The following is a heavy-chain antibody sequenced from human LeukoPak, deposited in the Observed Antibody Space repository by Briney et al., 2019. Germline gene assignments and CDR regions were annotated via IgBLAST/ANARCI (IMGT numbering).Heavy chain of an antibody. CDR1: GDSVSSTSAA. D-gene: IGHD1-7*01. CDR2: TYYRSQWYN. Sequence: SQTLSLTCAISGDSVSSTSAAWNWIRQPPSRGLGWLGGTYYRSQWYNEYAASVISRITINSDTSKNQFSLQLNSVTPGDTAVYYCARGVNYSFDYWGQGTLVTVSS. J-gene: IGHJ4*02. V-gene: IGHV6-1*01. CDR3: ARGVNYSFDY.